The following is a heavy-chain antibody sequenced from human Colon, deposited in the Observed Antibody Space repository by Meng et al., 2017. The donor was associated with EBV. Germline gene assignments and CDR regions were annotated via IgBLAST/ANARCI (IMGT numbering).Heavy chain of an antibody. CDR2: IYHGGNT. CDR3: ARGNAYNAPSFNY. Sequence: QGELRESGPGLGEPWGTLSLTCAVSGASISSNNWWSWGRQPPGKGLEWIGEIYHGGNTNYNPSLKSRVTISVDRSNDQFSLSLSSVTAADTAVYYCARGNAYNAPSFNYWGQGTLVTVSS. V-gene: IGHV4-4*02. CDR1: GASISSNNW. D-gene: IGHD5-24*01. J-gene: IGHJ4*02.